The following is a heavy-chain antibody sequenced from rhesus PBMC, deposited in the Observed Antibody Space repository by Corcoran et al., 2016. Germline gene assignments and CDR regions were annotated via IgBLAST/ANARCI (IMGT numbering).Heavy chain of an antibody. CDR2: ISYSGST. D-gene: IGHD1-44*02. Sequence: QLQLQESGPGLVKPSETLSLTCAVSGYSISSGYGWSWIRQPPGKELEWIEYISYSGSTSYSPSLKSRVTISRDTSKNQCSLKLSSVTAADTGVYYCAREGSYPDYWGQGVLVTVSS. V-gene: IGHV4-122*02. CDR3: AREGSYPDY. CDR1: GYSISSGYG. J-gene: IGHJ4*01.